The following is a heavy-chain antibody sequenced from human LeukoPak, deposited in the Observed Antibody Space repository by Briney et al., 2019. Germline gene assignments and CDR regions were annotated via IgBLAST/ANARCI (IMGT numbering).Heavy chain of an antibody. CDR3: VGYSYGYGYDY. D-gene: IGHD5-18*01. J-gene: IGHJ4*02. V-gene: IGHV3-53*01. CDR2: IYSGGST. CDR1: GFTFSSNY. Sequence: GGSLRLSCAASGFTFSSNYMSWVRQAPGKGLEWVSVIYSGGSTYYADSVKGRFTISRDNSMNTLYLQMNSLRAEDTAVYYCVGYSYGYGYDYWGQGTLVTVSS.